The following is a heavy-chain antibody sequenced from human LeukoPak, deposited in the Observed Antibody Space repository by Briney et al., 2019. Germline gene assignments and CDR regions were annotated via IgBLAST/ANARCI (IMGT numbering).Heavy chain of an antibody. J-gene: IGHJ4*02. D-gene: IGHD3-10*01. CDR3: ARDPKLLLWFGESYDS. CDR1: GFTLSSYW. Sequence: GGSLRLSCAASGFTLSSYWMSWVRQAPGKGLEWVANIKQDGSEKYYVDSVKGRFTISRDNAKNSLYLQMNSLRAEDTAVYYCARDPKLLLWFGESYDSWGQGTLVTVSS. V-gene: IGHV3-7*01. CDR2: IKQDGSEK.